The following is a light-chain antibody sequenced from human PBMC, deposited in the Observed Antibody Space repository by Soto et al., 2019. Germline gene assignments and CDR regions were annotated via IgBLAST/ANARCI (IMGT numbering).Light chain of an antibody. CDR3: HSDDYTLPAVI. CDR2: GDS. J-gene: IGLJ2*01. Sequence: QSVLTQPPSVSGAPGQRVTISCTGSSYDIGAGYGVHWYQQLPGKAPQLLIHGDSGRPSGVPDRFSASKSGTSASLAITGLQAEDEVDYYCHSDDYTLPAVIFGGGTKVTVL. V-gene: IGLV1-40*01. CDR1: SYDIGAGYG.